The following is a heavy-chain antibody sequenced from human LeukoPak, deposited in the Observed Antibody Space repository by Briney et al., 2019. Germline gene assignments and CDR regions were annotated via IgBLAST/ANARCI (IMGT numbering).Heavy chain of an antibody. CDR3: ARASSSCEPYYYGMDV. CDR1: GFTFSSYW. J-gene: IGHJ6*02. V-gene: IGHV3-7*01. D-gene: IGHD6-13*01. CDR2: IKQDGSEK. Sequence: PGGSLRLSCAASGFTFSSYWMSWVRQAPGKGLEWVANIKQDGSEKYYVDSVKGRFTISRDNAKNPLYLQMNSLRAEDTAVYYCARASSSCEPYYYGMDVWGQGTTVTVSS.